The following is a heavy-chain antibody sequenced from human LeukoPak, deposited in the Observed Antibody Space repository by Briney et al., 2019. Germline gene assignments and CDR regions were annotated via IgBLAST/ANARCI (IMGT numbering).Heavy chain of an antibody. CDR3: ARGERGYSGYDYGGYYYYGMDV. V-gene: IGHV3-21*01. CDR2: ISSSSSYI. Sequence: GGSLRLSCAASGFTFSSYSMNWVRQAPGKGLEWVSSISSSSSYIYYADSVKGRFTISRDNAKNSLYLQMNSPRAEDTAVYYCARGERGYSGYDYGGYYYYGMDVWGQGTTVTVSS. D-gene: IGHD5-12*01. CDR1: GFTFSSYS. J-gene: IGHJ6*02.